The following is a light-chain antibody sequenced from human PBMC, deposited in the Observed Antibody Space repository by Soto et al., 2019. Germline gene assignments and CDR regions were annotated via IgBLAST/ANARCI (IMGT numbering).Light chain of an antibody. Sequence: EIVLTQSPGTLSLSPGERATLSCRASQSVSSSYLAWYQQKPGQAPRLLIYGASSRATGIPDRVSGSGSGTDFTLTISRLEPEDFAVYYCQQYGSSPWTFGQGTKWISN. CDR1: QSVSSSY. J-gene: IGKJ1*01. CDR3: QQYGSSPWT. V-gene: IGKV3-20*01. CDR2: GAS.